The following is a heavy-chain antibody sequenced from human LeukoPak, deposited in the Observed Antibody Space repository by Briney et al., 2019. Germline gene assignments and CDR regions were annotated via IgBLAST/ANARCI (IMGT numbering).Heavy chain of an antibody. D-gene: IGHD3-22*01. J-gene: IGHJ4*02. CDR2: INYHGQPT. CDR1: GFTFSTYH. Sequence: GGSLRLPCTASGFTFSTYHMHWVRQAPGKGLEWISYINYHGQPTYYADSVKGRFTISRDNSKNTLYLQMNSLRAEDTAVYYCAWLFHTVDYWGQGTLVTVSS. V-gene: IGHV3-23*01. CDR3: AWLFHTVDY.